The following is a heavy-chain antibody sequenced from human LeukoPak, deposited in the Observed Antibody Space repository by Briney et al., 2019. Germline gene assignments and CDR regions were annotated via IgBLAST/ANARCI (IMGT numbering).Heavy chain of an antibody. CDR1: GDSISNSRYY. CDR3: ARQVLGSSSWYWFDP. CDR2: IYYGGST. Sequence: SETLSLTCTVSGDSISNSRYYWGWIRQPPGKGLDWIASIYYGGSTFYNPSLKSRVTISVDTSKNQFSLTLSSVAAADTAVYYCARQVLGSSSWYWFDPWGQGTLVTASS. V-gene: IGHV4-39*01. J-gene: IGHJ5*02. D-gene: IGHD6-13*01.